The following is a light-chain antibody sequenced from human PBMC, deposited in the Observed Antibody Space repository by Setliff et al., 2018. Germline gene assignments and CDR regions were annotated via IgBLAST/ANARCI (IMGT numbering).Light chain of an antibody. CDR2: DFT. V-gene: IGLV2-8*01. J-gene: IGLJ1*01. CDR3: SSYAGSNNFV. Sequence: QSVLTQPPSASGSTGQSVTISCAGTSIDVSGYNYVSWYQQHPGKAPQLIIYDFTKRPSGVPDRFSGSKSGNTASLTVSGLQAEDEADYYCSSYAGSNNFVFGTGTKVTVL. CDR1: SIDVSGYNY.